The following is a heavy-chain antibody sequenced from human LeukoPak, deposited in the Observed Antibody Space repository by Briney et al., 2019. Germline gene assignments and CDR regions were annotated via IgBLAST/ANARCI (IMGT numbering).Heavy chain of an antibody. CDR1: GFTFSSYG. Sequence: PGGSLRLSCAASGFTFSSYGMNWVRQTPGKGLEWVANIKQDGSEKYYVDSVKGRFTISRDNAKNSLYLQMNSLRAEDTAVYYCARELVAATLNYWRQGTLVSVFS. J-gene: IGHJ4*02. CDR3: ARELVAATLNY. CDR2: IKQDGSEK. D-gene: IGHD2-15*01. V-gene: IGHV3-7*01.